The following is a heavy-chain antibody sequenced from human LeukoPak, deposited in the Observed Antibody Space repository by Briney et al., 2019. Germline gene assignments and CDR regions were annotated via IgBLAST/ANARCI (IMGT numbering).Heavy chain of an antibody. CDR1: GFTFSNYG. CDR2: IWYDGSDK. CDR3: ARPVVLGAYLRGAYYFDS. D-gene: IGHD3-16*01. V-gene: IGHV3-33*01. Sequence: AGRSLRLSCAASGFTFSNYGMHWVRQAPGKGLEWVAVIWYDGSDKYHADSVKGRFTISRDNSKNTLHLQMNSLRVEDTAVYYCARPVVLGAYLRGAYYFDSWGQGTLVTVSS. J-gene: IGHJ4*02.